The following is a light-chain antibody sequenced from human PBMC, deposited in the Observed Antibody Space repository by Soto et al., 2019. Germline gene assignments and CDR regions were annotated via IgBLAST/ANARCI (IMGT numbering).Light chain of an antibody. CDR3: SSYTSSSTVV. CDR1: SSDVGGYNY. CDR2: DVS. J-gene: IGLJ2*01. V-gene: IGLV2-14*01. Sequence: QSALTQPASVSGSPGQSITISCTGTSSDVGGYNYVSWYQQHPGKAPKLMIYDVSHRHAGVSNRFSGSKSGNTASLTISGLQAEDEADYFCSSYTSSSTVVFGGGTKLTV.